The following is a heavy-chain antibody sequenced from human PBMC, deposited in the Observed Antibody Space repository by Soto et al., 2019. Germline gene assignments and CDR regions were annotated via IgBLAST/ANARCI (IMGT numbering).Heavy chain of an antibody. CDR1: GFTFSSYS. V-gene: IGHV3-48*02. CDR3: ARDQERYYDSSGYYLFDY. J-gene: IGHJ4*02. Sequence: EVQLVESGGGLVQPGGSLRLSCAASGFTFSSYSMNWVRQAPGKGLEWVSYISSSSSTIYYADSVKGRFTISRDNAKNSLYLQMNSLRDEDTAVYYCARDQERYYDSSGYYLFDYWGQGTLVTVSS. CDR2: ISSSSSTI. D-gene: IGHD3-22*01.